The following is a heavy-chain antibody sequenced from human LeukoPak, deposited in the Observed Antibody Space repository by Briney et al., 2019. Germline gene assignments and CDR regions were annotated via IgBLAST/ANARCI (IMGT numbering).Heavy chain of an antibody. CDR1: GGSFSGYY. V-gene: IGHV4-34*01. CDR3: ARIGMGAQGYYYYMDV. Sequence: SETLSLTCAVYGGSFSGYYWSWIRQRPGKGLEWIGEINHSGSTNYNPSLKSRVTISVDTSKNQFSLKLSSVTAADTAVYYCARIGMGAQGYYYYMDVWGKGTTVTVSS. D-gene: IGHD1-26*01. CDR2: INHSGST. J-gene: IGHJ6*03.